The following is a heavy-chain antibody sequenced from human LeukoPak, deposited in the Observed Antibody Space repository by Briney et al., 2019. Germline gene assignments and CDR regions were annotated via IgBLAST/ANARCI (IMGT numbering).Heavy chain of an antibody. CDR3: ARERVYCSGGSCYGGGANN. Sequence: GGSLRLSCAASGFTFSSYSMNWVRQAPGKGLEWVSSISSSSYIYYADSVKGRFTISRDNAKNSLYLQMNSLRAEDTAVYYCARERVYCSGGSCYGGGANNWGQGALVTVSS. J-gene: IGHJ4*02. D-gene: IGHD2-15*01. CDR2: ISSSSYI. V-gene: IGHV3-21*01. CDR1: GFTFSSYS.